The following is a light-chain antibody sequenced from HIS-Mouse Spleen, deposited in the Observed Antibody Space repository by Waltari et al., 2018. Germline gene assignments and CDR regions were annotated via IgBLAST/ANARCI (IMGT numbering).Light chain of an antibody. V-gene: IGLV2-23*01. CDR3: CSYAGSSTWV. Sequence: QSALTQPASVSGSPGQSITISCTGTSRDGGSYHLVSWYQQPPGKAPKLMIYEGSKRPSGVSNRFSGSKSGNTASLTISGLQAEDEADYYCCSYAGSSTWVFGGGTKLTVL. J-gene: IGLJ3*02. CDR2: EGS. CDR1: SRDGGSYHL.